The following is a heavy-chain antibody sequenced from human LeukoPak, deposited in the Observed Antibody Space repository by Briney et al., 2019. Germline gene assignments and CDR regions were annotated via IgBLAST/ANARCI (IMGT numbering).Heavy chain of an antibody. CDR1: GYTFTSYW. CDR2: IYPGDSDT. CDR3: ARGPDRFDY. Sequence: GKSLKISCKGSGYTFTSYWIGWVRQMPGKGLEWMGIIYPGDSDTRYSPSFQGQVTISADKSISTAYLQWINLKASVVDLYDCARGPDRFDYWGQGTLVTVSS. J-gene: IGHJ4*02. V-gene: IGHV5-51*01.